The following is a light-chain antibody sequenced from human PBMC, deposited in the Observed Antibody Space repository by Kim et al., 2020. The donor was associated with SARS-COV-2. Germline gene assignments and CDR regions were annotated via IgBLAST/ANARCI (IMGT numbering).Light chain of an antibody. CDR2: SAS. J-gene: IGKJ1*01. Sequence: EMAVTQSPATLSVSPGERATLSCRASQSVGTNLAWYQQRPGQAPRLLIYSASIRAIGMPARFSGSGSGTDFTLTISSLQSEDLAVYYCQQYDDWPPWTFGQGTKVDIK. CDR3: QQYDDWPPWT. V-gene: IGKV3-15*01. CDR1: QSVGTN.